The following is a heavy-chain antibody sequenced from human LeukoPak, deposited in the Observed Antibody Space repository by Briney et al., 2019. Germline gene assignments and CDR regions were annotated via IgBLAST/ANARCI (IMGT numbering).Heavy chain of an antibody. D-gene: IGHD3-3*01. J-gene: IGHJ6*03. CDR3: ARGGFGVVMGYYYYYMDV. V-gene: IGHV4-34*01. CDR1: GFTFSDYY. CDR2: IDHSGST. Sequence: KAGGSLRLSCAASGFTFSDYYMSWIRQPPGKGLEWIGEIDHSGSTNYNPSLESRVTISVDTSMNHFSLKLNSVTAADTAVYYCARGGFGVVMGYYYYYMDVWGKGTTVTVSS.